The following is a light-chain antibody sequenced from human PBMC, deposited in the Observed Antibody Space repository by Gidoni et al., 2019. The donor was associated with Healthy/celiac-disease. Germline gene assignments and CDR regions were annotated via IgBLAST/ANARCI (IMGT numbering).Light chain of an antibody. CDR3: AAWDDSLNAWV. V-gene: IGLV1-44*01. Sequence: QSVLTHPPSASGTPGQRVTISCSGSSSNIGSNTVNWYQQLPGTAPKLLIYSNNQRPSGVPDRFSGSKPGTSASLAISGLQSEDEADYYCAAWDDSLNAWVFGGGTKLTVL. CDR2: SNN. CDR1: SSNIGSNT. J-gene: IGLJ3*02.